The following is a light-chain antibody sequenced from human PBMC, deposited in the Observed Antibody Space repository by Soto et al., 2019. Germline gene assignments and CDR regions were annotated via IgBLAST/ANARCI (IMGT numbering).Light chain of an antibody. CDR3: QQYNTWSTWT. V-gene: IGKV1-5*03. CDR1: QTIKNW. Sequence: DIQMTQSPSTLSASVGDRVTITCRASQTIKNWLAWYQQKPGKAPKLLIYQASSLESGVPSRFGGSGSGTEFTLTISSLQPDDSATYYCQQYNTWSTWTFGQGTKVEIK. CDR2: QAS. J-gene: IGKJ1*01.